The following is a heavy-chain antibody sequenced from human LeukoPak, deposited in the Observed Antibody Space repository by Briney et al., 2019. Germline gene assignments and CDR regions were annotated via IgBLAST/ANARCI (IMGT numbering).Heavy chain of an antibody. Sequence: GGSLRLSCAASGFTFSSYSMNWVRQAPGKGLEWVSSISSSSSYIYYADSVKGRFTISRDNAKNSLYLQMNSLRAEDTAVYYCARSSSSGYLNPDYWGQGTLVTVSS. J-gene: IGHJ4*02. D-gene: IGHD3-22*01. CDR3: ARSSSSGYLNPDY. V-gene: IGHV3-21*01. CDR2: ISSSSSYI. CDR1: GFTFSSYS.